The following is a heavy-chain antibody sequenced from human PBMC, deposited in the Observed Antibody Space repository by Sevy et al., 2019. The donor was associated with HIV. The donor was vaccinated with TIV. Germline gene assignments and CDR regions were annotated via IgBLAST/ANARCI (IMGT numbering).Heavy chain of an antibody. CDR1: ASTFTAYY. J-gene: IGHJ4*02. D-gene: IGHD3-22*01. Sequence: ASVKVSCKTSASTFTAYYMHWLRQAPGQGLEWMGWINPNSDGTKYAQRFQGRVSMTADTSISTAYMELSSLRSDDTAVYYCAVTKDYYDSSGYPFDYWGQGSLVTVSS. V-gene: IGHV1-2*02. CDR2: INPNSDGT. CDR3: AVTKDYYDSSGYPFDY.